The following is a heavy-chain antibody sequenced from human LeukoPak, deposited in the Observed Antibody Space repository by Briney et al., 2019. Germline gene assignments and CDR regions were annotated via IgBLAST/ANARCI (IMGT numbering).Heavy chain of an antibody. CDR2: ISSSGVRT. Sequence: GGSLRLSCAASGFTFSDYAMTWVRQAPGRGLEWASGISSSGVRTYYADSVQGRFTSSRHNSGNTLYLQMNSLRAEGTALYYCARDWSRSVTSSHFQHWGQGTLVVVSS. J-gene: IGHJ1*01. CDR1: GFTFSDYA. D-gene: IGHD3-3*01. CDR3: ARDWSRSVTSSHFQH. V-gene: IGHV3-23*01.